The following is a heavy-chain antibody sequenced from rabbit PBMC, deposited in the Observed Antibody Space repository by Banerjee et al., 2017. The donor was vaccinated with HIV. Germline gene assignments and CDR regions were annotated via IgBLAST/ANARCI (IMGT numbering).Heavy chain of an antibody. D-gene: IGHD4-1*01. V-gene: IGHV1S43*01. Sequence: QSLEESGGGLVKPEGSLTLTCTASGFSFSNGYVMCWVRQAPGKGLELIACIYTSSGSTWYASWVNGRFTISRSTSLNTVTLQMTSLTAADTATYFCARDLSSSGWSDFALWGPGTLVTVS. J-gene: IGHJ4*01. CDR2: IYTSSGST. CDR3: ARDLSSSGWSDFAL. CDR1: GFSFSNGYV.